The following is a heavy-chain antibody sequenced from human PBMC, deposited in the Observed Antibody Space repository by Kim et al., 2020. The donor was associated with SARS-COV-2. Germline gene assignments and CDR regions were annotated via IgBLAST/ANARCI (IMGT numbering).Heavy chain of an antibody. Sequence: SVKVSCKASGDTLEKYAISWVRQAPGQGLEWMGGIIPVFGRADYAQKFQGRVTILADVSTSTTYMEITGLRSEDTAVYFCARWMGPDYYDGMDVWGQGTTINVSS. J-gene: IGHJ6*02. CDR3: ARWMGPDYYDGMDV. CDR2: IIPVFGRA. CDR1: GDTLEKYA. D-gene: IGHD2-2*03. V-gene: IGHV1-69*13.